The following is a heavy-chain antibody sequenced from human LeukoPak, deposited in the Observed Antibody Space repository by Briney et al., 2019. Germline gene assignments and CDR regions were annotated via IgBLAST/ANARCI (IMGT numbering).Heavy chain of an antibody. CDR3: ARDPGQEGYDNSGYSDY. V-gene: IGHV1-18*01. CDR1: GYTFTSYG. D-gene: IGHD3-22*01. CDR2: ISAYNGNT. J-gene: IGHJ4*02. Sequence: ASVKVSCKASGYTFTSYGISWVRQAPGRGLEWMGWISAYNGNTNYAQKLQGRVTMTTDTSTSTAYMELRSLRSDDTAAYYCARDPGQEGYDNSGYSDYWGQGTLVTVSS.